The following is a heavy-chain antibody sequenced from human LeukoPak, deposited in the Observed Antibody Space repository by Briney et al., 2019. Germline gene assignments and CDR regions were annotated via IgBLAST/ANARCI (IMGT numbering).Heavy chain of an antibody. CDR2: IYHSGST. D-gene: IGHD6-19*01. CDR1: GGSISSSNW. CDR3: ARETAVAGDIGFIDY. J-gene: IGHJ4*02. Sequence: SGTLSLTCAVSGGSISSSNWWSWIRQPPGKGLEWIGEIYHSGSTNYNPSLKSRVTISVDTSKNQFSLKLSSVTAADTAVYYCARETAVAGDIGFIDYWGQGTLVTVSS. V-gene: IGHV4-4*02.